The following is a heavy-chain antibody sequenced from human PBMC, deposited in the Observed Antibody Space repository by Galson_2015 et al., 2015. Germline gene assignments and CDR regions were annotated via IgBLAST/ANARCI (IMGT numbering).Heavy chain of an antibody. CDR3: ARYPLLGATTIGYFDY. V-gene: IGHV4-61*01. D-gene: IGHD1-26*01. J-gene: IGHJ4*02. CDR2: IYYSGST. Sequence: LSLTCTVSGGSVSSGSYYWSWIRQPPGKGLEWIGYIYYSGSTNYNPSLKSRVTISVDTSKNQFSLKLSSVTAADTAVYYCARYPLLGATTIGYFDYWGQGTLVTVSS. CDR1: GGSVSSGSYY.